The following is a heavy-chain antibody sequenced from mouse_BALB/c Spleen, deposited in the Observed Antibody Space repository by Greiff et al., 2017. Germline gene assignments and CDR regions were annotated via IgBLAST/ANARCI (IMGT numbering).Heavy chain of an antibody. Sequence: VQLQQSGAELVKPGASVKLSCTASGFNINDYYMHWVKQRPEQGLEWIGRIDPANGNTNYDPKFQGKATITADTSSNTAYLQLSSLTSEDTAVYYCASYGNYAMDYWGQGTSVTVSS. J-gene: IGHJ4*01. CDR3: ASYGNYAMDY. CDR1: GFNINDYY. D-gene: IGHD2-1*01. CDR2: IDPANGNT. V-gene: IGHV14-3*02.